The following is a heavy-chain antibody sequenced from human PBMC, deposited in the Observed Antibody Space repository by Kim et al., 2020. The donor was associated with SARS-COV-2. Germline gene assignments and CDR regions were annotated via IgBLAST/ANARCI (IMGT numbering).Heavy chain of an antibody. D-gene: IGHD2-15*01. J-gene: IGHJ6*02. CDR3: ARDVLEYLEAVDAATPVPSYGMDV. V-gene: IGHV1-69*13. Sequence: SVKVSCKASGGTFGGYGVSWVRQAPGHGLEWMGVSIPLFGTSNYAQTFQGRVSITVDESMTTAYMNLSRLRSDDTAVYYCARDVLEYLEAVDAATPVPSYGMDVWGQGTTVIVSS. CDR1: GGTFGGYG. CDR2: SIPLFGTS.